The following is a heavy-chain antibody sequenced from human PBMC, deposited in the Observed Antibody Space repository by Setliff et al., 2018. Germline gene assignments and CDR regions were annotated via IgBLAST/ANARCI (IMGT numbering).Heavy chain of an antibody. CDR1: GGSFSGYY. D-gene: IGHD3-3*01. CDR3: ARVRPPIRFLNWFDP. J-gene: IGHJ5*02. V-gene: IGHV4-34*01. Sequence: PSETLSLTCAVYGGSFSGYYWSWIRQPPGKGLEWIGEINHSGSTNYNPSLRSRVTISVDTSKNQFSLKLSSVTAADTAVYYCARVRPPIRFLNWFDPWGQGTLVTVSS. CDR2: INHSGST.